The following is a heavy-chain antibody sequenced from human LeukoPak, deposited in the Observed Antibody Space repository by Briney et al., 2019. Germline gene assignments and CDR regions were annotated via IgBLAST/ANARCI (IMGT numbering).Heavy chain of an antibody. CDR3: TTGTWIQLWLADY. D-gene: IGHD5-18*01. CDR1: GFTYSNAC. Sequence: GGSLRLSCAASGFTYSNACMSWVRQAPGKGLEWVGHIKTKTDGGTADYAAPMKGRFTISRDDSKNTLYLQMNSLKTEDTAVYYCTTGTWIQLWLADYWGQGTLVTVSS. V-gene: IGHV3-15*01. J-gene: IGHJ4*02. CDR2: IKTKTDGGTA.